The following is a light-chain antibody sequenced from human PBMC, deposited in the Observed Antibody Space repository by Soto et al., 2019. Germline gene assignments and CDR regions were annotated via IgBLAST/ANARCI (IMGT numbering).Light chain of an antibody. CDR2: DDD. CDR1: SSNIVSNT. V-gene: IGLV1-51*01. Sequence: QSVLTQPPSASGTPGQRVTISCSGSSSNIVSNTVNWYQHLPGAAPKLLMYDDDKRPSGIPDRFSGSKSGTSATLGITGFQTGDEADYYCGSWDSSLSAYVFGTGTKV. J-gene: IGLJ1*01. CDR3: GSWDSSLSAYV.